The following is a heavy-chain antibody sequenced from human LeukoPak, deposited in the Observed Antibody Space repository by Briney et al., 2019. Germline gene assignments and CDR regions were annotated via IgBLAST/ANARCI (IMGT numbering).Heavy chain of an antibody. CDR2: INSDGSST. V-gene: IGHV3-74*01. J-gene: IGHJ4*02. CDR1: GFTFSSYW. Sequence: GGSLRLSCAASGFTFSSYWMHWVRQAPGKGLVWVSRINSDGSSTSYADSVKGRFTISRDNAKNTLYLQMNSLRAEDTAMYYCARDFTLYGSFSWFDYWGQRTLVTVSS. CDR3: ARDFTLYGSFSWFDY. D-gene: IGHD6-6*01.